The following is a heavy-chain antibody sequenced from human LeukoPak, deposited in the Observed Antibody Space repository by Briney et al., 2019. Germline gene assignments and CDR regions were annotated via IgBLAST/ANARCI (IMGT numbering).Heavy chain of an antibody. CDR1: GGSFSGYY. CDR3: ARCVGSTPAKYYYMDV. V-gene: IGHV4-34*01. Sequence: ASETLSLTCAVYGGSFSGYYWSWIRQPPGKGLEWIGEINHSGSTNYNPSLKSRVTISVDTSKNQFSLKLSSVTAADTAVYYCARCVGSTPAKYYYMDVWGKGTTVTVSS. D-gene: IGHD1-26*01. J-gene: IGHJ6*03. CDR2: INHSGST.